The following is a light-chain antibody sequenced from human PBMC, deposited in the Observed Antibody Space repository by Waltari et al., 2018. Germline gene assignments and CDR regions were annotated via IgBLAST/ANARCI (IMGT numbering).Light chain of an antibody. J-gene: IGKJ1*01. Sequence: ERVTLSCRASQSVTNSLAWYQQKPGQAPRLLIYSASNRATGVPARFSGSGSGTDFTLTISSLEPEDFAVYYCQQRSNWPRTFGQGTKVEIK. CDR1: QSVTNS. CDR3: QQRSNWPRT. V-gene: IGKV3-11*01. CDR2: SAS.